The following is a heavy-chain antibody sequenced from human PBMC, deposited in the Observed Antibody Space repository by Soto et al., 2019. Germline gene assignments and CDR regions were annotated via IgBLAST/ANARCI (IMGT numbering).Heavy chain of an antibody. CDR2: IYYSGST. J-gene: IGHJ4*02. D-gene: IGHD2-15*01. V-gene: IGHV4-39*01. CDR3: AATYIVVVVAAFDY. CDR1: GGSISSSSYY. Sequence: SETLSLTCTVSGGSISSSSYYWGWIRQPPGKGLEWIGSIYYSGSTYYNPSLKSRVTISVDTSKNQFSLKLSSVTAADTAVYYCAATYIVVVVAAFDYWGQGTLVTVSS.